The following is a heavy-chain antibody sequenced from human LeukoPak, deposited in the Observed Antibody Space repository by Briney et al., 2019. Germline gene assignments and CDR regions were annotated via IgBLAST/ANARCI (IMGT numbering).Heavy chain of an antibody. CDR3: ARDSHAYFDAFDI. J-gene: IGHJ3*02. V-gene: IGHV4-61*02. Sequence: SETLSLTCTVSGGSISGNYYWSWIRQPAGKGLEWIGRIYARGSTNYNPSLKSRVTISVDTSKSQFSLKLSSVSAADTAVYFCARDSHAYFDAFDIWGQGTMVTVSS. CDR2: IYARGST. CDR1: GGSISGNYY. D-gene: IGHD2/OR15-2a*01.